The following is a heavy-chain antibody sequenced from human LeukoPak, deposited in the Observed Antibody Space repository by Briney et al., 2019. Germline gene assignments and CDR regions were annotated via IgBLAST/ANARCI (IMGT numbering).Heavy chain of an antibody. Sequence: PSETLSLTCAVYGGSFSGYYWSWIRQPLGKGLEWIGEINHSENTDYNPSLKSRVTISVDTSKNQFSLRLSSVTAADTAVYYCARDKTDSSTYSWFDPWGQGTLVTVSS. J-gene: IGHJ5*02. CDR2: INHSENT. CDR3: ARDKTDSSTYSWFDP. D-gene: IGHD6-13*01. CDR1: GGSFSGYY. V-gene: IGHV4-34*01.